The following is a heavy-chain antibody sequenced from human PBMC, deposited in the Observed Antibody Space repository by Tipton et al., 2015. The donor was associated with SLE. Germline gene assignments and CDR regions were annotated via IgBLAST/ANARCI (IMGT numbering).Heavy chain of an antibody. V-gene: IGHV4-61*01. Sequence: TLSLTCTVSGGSISSGNYYWNWIRQPPGKGLEWIGWIYYSGTTNYNPSLESRVTITVDTSKNQFSLKLSSVTAADTAVYYCVRDFWSGYGSFDSWGQGSLVTVSP. CDR3: VRDFWSGYGSFDS. CDR2: IYYSGTT. CDR1: GGSISSGNYY. D-gene: IGHD3-3*01. J-gene: IGHJ4*02.